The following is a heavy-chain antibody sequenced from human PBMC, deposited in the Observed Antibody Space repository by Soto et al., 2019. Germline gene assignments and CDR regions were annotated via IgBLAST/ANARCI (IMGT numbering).Heavy chain of an antibody. Sequence: GGSLRLSCAASGFTVSSNYMSWVRQAPGKGLEWVSVIYGGGSTYYADSVKGRFTISRDNSKNTLYLQMNSLRAEDTAVYYCARALYYYDSSGYGFWGQGTLVTVSS. J-gene: IGHJ4*02. V-gene: IGHV3-53*01. CDR1: GFTVSSNY. CDR2: IYGGGST. D-gene: IGHD3-22*01. CDR3: ARALYYYDSSGYGF.